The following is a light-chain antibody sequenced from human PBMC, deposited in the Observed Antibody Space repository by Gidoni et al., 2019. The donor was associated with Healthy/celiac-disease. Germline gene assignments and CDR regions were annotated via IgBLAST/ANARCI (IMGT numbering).Light chain of an antibody. J-gene: IGKJ3*01. CDR1: QGISNY. CDR3: QKYNSAPLIFT. CDR2: AAS. V-gene: IGKV1-27*01. Sequence: DIQMTQSPSSLSASVGDRVTITCRASQGISNYLAWYQQKPGKVPKLLIYAASTLQSGVPSRFSGSGSGTDFTLTISSLQPEDVVTYYCQKYNSAPLIFTFGPGTKVDIK.